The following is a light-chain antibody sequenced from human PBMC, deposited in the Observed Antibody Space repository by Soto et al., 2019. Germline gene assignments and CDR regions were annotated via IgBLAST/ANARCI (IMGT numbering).Light chain of an antibody. CDR3: SSYTSSSTLP. CDR1: SSDVGGYNY. CDR2: EVS. J-gene: IGLJ1*01. Sequence: QSVLTQPPSASGSPGQSVTISCTGTSSDVGGYNYVSWYQQHPGKAPKLMIYEVSNRPSGVSNRFSGSKSGNTASLTISGLQAEDEADYYCSSYTSSSTLPFGTGTKLTVL. V-gene: IGLV2-14*01.